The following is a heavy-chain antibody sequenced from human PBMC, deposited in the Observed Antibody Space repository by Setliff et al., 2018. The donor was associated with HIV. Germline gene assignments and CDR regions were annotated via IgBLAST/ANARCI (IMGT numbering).Heavy chain of an antibody. CDR2: ISSSSYI. D-gene: IGHD6-19*01. CDR1: GFTFSSYS. CDR3: ARDLQSNIAVAGPIPLGY. Sequence: PGGSLTLSCAASGFTFSSYSMTWVRQPPGKGLEWVSSISSSSYIYYADSVKGRFTISRDNAKNSLYLQMNSLRAEDTAVYYCARDLQSNIAVAGPIPLGYWGQGTLVTVSS. J-gene: IGHJ4*02. V-gene: IGHV3-21*03.